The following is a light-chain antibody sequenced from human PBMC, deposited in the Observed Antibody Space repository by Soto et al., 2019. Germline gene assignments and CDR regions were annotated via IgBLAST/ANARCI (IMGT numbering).Light chain of an antibody. CDR1: SSDVGSYNL. V-gene: IGLV2-23*01. Sequence: QSALTQPASVSGSPGQSITISCTGTSSDVGSYNLVSWYQQHPGKAPKLMIYEGSKRPSGVSNRFSGSKSGNTASLTVSGLKAEDEAYYYCCSYAGSSTEVFGGGTKLTVL. J-gene: IGLJ2*01. CDR3: CSYAGSSTEV. CDR2: EGS.